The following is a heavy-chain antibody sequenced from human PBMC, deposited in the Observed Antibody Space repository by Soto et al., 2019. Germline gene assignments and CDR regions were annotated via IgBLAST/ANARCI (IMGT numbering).Heavy chain of an antibody. Sequence: GALRLSCAAPGCSVSEYSLNLVRQAPGKGLEWVSFIDLSGTTTYYRDSVKGRFTIFKDKSMNTVYLQMNSLTVEDAAVYYCTKDRVPDGIYSFDYWGQGALVTVS. D-gene: IGHD2-15*01. CDR2: IDLSGTTT. CDR3: TKDRVPDGIYSFDY. CDR1: GCSVSEYS. V-gene: IGHV3-23*03. J-gene: IGHJ4*02.